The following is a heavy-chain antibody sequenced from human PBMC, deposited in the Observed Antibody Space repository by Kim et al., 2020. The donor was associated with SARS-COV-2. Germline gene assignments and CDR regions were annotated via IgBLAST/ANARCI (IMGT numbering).Heavy chain of an antibody. Sequence: DSIKGRLPISRDNAKNSLYLQMKGLRAEDTAVYYCARDDDVVVVPAASDYWGQGTLVTVSS. J-gene: IGHJ4*02. V-gene: IGHV3-21*01. CDR3: ARDDDVVVVPAASDY. D-gene: IGHD2-2*01.